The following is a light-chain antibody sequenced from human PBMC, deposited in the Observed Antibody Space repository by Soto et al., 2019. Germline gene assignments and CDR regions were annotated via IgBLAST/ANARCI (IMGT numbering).Light chain of an antibody. CDR2: DVN. CDR3: NSYTSSSTHNYV. J-gene: IGLJ1*01. V-gene: IGLV2-14*01. CDR1: SSDVGGYNY. Sequence: QSALTQPASVSGSPGQSITISCTGTSSDVGGYNYVSWYQQHPVKAPKLMIYDVNKRPSGVYNRFSGSKSGNTASLIISGVQAEDEDDYYCNSYTSSSTHNYVFGTGTKLTVL.